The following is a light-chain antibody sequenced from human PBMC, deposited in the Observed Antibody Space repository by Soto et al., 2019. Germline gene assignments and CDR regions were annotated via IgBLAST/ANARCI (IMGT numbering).Light chain of an antibody. CDR2: AAS. V-gene: IGKV1-27*01. Sequence: ILMTQSPSSLSALVLDRVTITFLASQDIANFLAWYQQKPGKVPKLLIYAASTLQSGVPSRFSGSGSGTEFTLTISSLQSEDFAVYYCQQYNHWPPITFGQGTRLEIK. J-gene: IGKJ5*01. CDR1: QDIANF. CDR3: QQYNHWPPIT.